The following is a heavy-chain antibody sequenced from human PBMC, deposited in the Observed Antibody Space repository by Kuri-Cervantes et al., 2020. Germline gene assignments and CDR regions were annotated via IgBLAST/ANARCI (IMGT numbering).Heavy chain of an antibody. J-gene: IGHJ4*02. CDR2: INWNGGST. Sequence: GESLKISCAASGFTFDDYGMSWVRQAPGKGLEWVSGINWNGGSTGYADSVKGRFTISRDNAKNSLYLQMNSLRAEDTAVYYCARGVTYYYDSSGYYLDYWGQGTLVTVSS. CDR1: GFTFDDYG. V-gene: IGHV3-20*04. CDR3: ARGVTYYYDSSGYYLDY. D-gene: IGHD3-22*01.